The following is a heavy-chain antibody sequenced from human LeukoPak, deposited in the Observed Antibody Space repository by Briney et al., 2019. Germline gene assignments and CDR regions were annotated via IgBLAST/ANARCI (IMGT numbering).Heavy chain of an antibody. CDR2: ITSSSSYI. D-gene: IGHD3-16*01. Sequence: GGSLRLSCAASGFTFSTYNMNWVRQAPGKGLEWVSSITSSSSYIYYADSVKGRFTISRDNSKNTLYLQMNSLRAEDTAAYYCAKGHIMISMDVWGKGTTVTISS. V-gene: IGHV3-21*01. J-gene: IGHJ6*03. CDR3: AKGHIMISMDV. CDR1: GFTFSTYN.